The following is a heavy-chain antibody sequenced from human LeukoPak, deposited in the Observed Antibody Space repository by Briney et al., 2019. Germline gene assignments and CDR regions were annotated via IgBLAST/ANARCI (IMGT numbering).Heavy chain of an antibody. Sequence: GGSLRLSCAASGFTFSNYWMSWVRQAPGKGLEWVSAISGSGGSTYYADSVKGRFTISRDNSKNTLYLQMNSLRAEDTAVYYCAASLGVGATKAFDIWGQGTMVTVSS. CDR1: GFTFSNYW. V-gene: IGHV3-23*01. CDR3: AASLGVGATKAFDI. CDR2: ISGSGGST. J-gene: IGHJ3*02. D-gene: IGHD1-26*01.